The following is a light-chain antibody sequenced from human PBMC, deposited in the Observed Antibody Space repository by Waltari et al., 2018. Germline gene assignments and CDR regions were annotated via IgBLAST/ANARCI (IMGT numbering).Light chain of an antibody. CDR1: SSNLGTGYD. Sequence: QSVLTQPPSVSGAPGQRVIISCTGTSSNLGTGYDVPWYQHLPGRPPRLLLYATNNRPSGVPDRFSGSRSGPSASLAISGLQAEDEGDYYCQSYDNSLSQVFGGGTRLTVL. CDR3: QSYDNSLSQV. J-gene: IGLJ2*01. V-gene: IGLV1-40*01. CDR2: ATN.